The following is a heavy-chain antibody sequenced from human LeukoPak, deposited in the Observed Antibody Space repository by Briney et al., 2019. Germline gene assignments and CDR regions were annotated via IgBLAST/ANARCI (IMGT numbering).Heavy chain of an antibody. CDR1: GYTFTSYG. V-gene: IGHV1-18*01. Sequence: ASVKVSCKASGYTFTSYGISWVRQAPGQGLEWMGWISACNGNTNYAQKLQGRVTMTTDTSTSTAYMELRSLRSDDTAVYYCARGSGMYYYDSSGYYGSMDVWGQGTTVTVSS. CDR2: ISACNGNT. J-gene: IGHJ6*02. D-gene: IGHD3-22*01. CDR3: ARGSGMYYYDSSGYYGSMDV.